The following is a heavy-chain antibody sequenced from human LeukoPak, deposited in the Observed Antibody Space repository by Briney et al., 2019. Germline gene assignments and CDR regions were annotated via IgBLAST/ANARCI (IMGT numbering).Heavy chain of an antibody. CDR1: GYTFTGYY. D-gene: IGHD3-22*01. CDR3: ARQTYYYDSSGYYSAGY. CDR2: INPNSGGT. V-gene: IGHV1-2*02. Sequence: ASVKVSCKASGYTFTGYYMHWVRQAPGQGLEWMGWINPNSGGTNYAQKFQGRVTMTRDMSTSTVYMELSSLRSEDTAVYYCARQTYYYDSSGYYSAGYWGQGTLVTVSS. J-gene: IGHJ4*02.